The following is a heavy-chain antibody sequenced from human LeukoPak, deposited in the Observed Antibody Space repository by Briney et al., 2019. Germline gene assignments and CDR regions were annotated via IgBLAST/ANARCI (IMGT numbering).Heavy chain of an antibody. J-gene: IGHJ4*02. CDR3: ARVIDYFDY. V-gene: IGHV4-30-4*08. CDR1: GGSISSGDYY. Sequence: SETLSLTCTVSGGSISSGDYYWSWIRQPPGKGLEWMGYIYYSGSTYYNPSLKSRVTISVDTSKNQSSLKLSSVTAADTAVYYCARVIDYFDYWGQGTLVTVSS. CDR2: IYYSGST.